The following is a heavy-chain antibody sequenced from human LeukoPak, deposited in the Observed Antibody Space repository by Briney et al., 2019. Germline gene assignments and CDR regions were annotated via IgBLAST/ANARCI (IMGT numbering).Heavy chain of an antibody. CDR2: ISYHGRNE. D-gene: IGHD1-1*01. CDR3: ARDQGDAGNRIKGGGHYMDV. J-gene: IGHJ6*03. V-gene: IGHV3-30*01. Sequence: GSLRLSCAASGFTFSSYAMHWVRQAPGEGLQWVAVISYHGRNEYYADSVKGRFTISRDSFKNTVYLQMYSLRAEDTAVYYCARDQGDAGNRIKGGGHYMDVWGKGTTVTVSS. CDR1: GFTFSSYA.